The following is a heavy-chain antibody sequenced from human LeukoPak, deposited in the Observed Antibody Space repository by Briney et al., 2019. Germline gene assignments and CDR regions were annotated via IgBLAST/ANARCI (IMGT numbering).Heavy chain of an antibody. J-gene: IGHJ4*02. V-gene: IGHV4-38-2*02. D-gene: IGHD5-24*01. CDR2: IYYSGST. CDR3: ARGLSREPLEMATIGY. Sequence: SETLSLTCTVSGYSISSGYYWGWIRQPPGKGLEWIGYIYYSGSTNYNPSLKSRVTISVDTSKNQFSLKLSSVTAADTAVYYCARGLSREPLEMATIGYWGQGTLVTVSS. CDR1: GYSISSGYY.